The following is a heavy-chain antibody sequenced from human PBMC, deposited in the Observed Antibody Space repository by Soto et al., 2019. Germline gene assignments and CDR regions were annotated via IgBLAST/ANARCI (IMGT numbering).Heavy chain of an antibody. CDR3: ARARTTPPNAFDI. CDR1: GGSFSGYY. V-gene: IGHV4-34*01. Sequence: SETLSLTCAVYGGSFSGYYWSWIRQPPGKGLEWIGEINHSGSTNYNPSLKSRVTISVDTSKNQFSLKLSSVTAADTAVYYCARARTTPPNAFDIWGQGTMVTVSS. CDR2: INHSGST. J-gene: IGHJ3*02. D-gene: IGHD1-7*01.